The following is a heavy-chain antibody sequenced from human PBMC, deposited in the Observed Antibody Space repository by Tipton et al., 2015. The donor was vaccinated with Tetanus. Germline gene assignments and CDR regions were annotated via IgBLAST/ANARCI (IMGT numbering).Heavy chain of an antibody. CDR1: GYTFTNAW. Sequence: QLVQSGAEVKKPGESLKISCQASGYTFTNAWIGWVSQMPGKGLEWMGVIYPGDSSTIYSPSFQGLVTISVDKPINTTYLRWTSLKASDSAMYYCARQKGYWGQGTLVTVSS. V-gene: IGHV5-51*01. J-gene: IGHJ4*02. CDR2: IYPGDSST. CDR3: ARQKGY.